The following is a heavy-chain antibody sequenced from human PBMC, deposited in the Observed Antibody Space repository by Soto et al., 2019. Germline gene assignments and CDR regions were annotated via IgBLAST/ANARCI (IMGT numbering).Heavy chain of an antibody. J-gene: IGHJ4*02. CDR1: EFTFSSYW. D-gene: IGHD1-1*01. CDR3: VRGTNDWNGVDY. CDR2: IYDDGSYT. Sequence: GGSLRLSCAASEFTFSSYWMHWVRQAPGKGLVWVSGIYDDGSYTSYADSVKGRFTISRDNAKNTLYLQMNSLRAEDTAVYYCVRGTNDWNGVDYWGQGTLVPVSS. V-gene: IGHV3-74*01.